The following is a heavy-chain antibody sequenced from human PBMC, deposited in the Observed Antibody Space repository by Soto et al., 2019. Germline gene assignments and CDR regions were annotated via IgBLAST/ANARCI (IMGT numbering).Heavy chain of an antibody. CDR2: MWYDGSNK. V-gene: IGHV3-33*01. Sequence: PGGSLRLSCAASGFTFSSYGMHWVRQAPGKGLEWVAVMWYDGSNKYYADSVKGRFTISRDNSKNTLYLQMNSLRAEDTAVYYCARATGDSDWFDPWGQGTLVTVSS. D-gene: IGHD3-10*01. CDR3: ARATGDSDWFDP. CDR1: GFTFSSYG. J-gene: IGHJ5*02.